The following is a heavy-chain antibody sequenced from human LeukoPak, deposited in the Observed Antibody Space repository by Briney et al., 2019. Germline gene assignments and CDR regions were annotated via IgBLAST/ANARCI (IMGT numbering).Heavy chain of an antibody. CDR2: ISGSGSNT. D-gene: IGHD3-3*01. V-gene: IGHV3-23*01. J-gene: IGHJ4*02. CDR1: GFTFSSYA. CDR3: AKSGVGCVKYYFDY. Sequence: GGSLRLSCAASGFTFSSYAMSWVRQAPGKGMEWVSGISGSGSNTYYADSVKGRFTISRDTSKNTLYLQMNSLRAEDTAIYFCAKSGVGCVKYYFDYWGQGTLVTVSS.